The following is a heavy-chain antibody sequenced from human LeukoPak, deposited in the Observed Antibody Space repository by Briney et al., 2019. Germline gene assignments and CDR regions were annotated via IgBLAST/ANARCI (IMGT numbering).Heavy chain of an antibody. CDR2: TYYGSKWYN. D-gene: IGHD5-12*01. J-gene: IGHJ5*02. CDR1: GDSVSINSAA. V-gene: IGHV6-1*01. Sequence: SQTLSLTCAISGDSVSINSAAWNWVRQPRSRGLEWQGRTYYGSKWYNDYAGSVKSRITINPDTSKNQFSLQLNSVTPEDTAVYYCARISGYDYYNWFDPWGQGTLVTVSS. CDR3: ARISGYDYYNWFDP.